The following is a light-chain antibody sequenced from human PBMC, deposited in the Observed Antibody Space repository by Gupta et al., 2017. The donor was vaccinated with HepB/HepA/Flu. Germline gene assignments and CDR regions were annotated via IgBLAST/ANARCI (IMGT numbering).Light chain of an antibody. CDR2: QDS. CDR3: QAWDSSIYVV. CDR1: KLGDKY. J-gene: IGLJ2*01. V-gene: IGLV3-1*01. Sequence: SYELTQPHSVSVSPGPTASITCSGDKLGDKYACWYQQKPGQSPVLVIYQDSKRPSGIPERFSGSNSGNTATLTISGTQSMDEADYYCQAWDSSIYVVFGGGTKLTVL.